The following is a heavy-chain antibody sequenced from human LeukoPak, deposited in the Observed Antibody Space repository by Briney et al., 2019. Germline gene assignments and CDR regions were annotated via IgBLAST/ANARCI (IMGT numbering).Heavy chain of an antibody. CDR1: GFSFSTYW. CDR3: ARDDLGYCSGGSCLSLYYFDY. CDR2: IKQDGGEK. Sequence: GGSLRLSCAASGFSFSTYWMSWVRQAPGKGLEWVANIKQDGGEKYYVDSVKGRFSIARDNAKNSLYLQMNSLRAEDTAVYYCARDDLGYCSGGSCLSLYYFDYWGQGTLVTVSS. J-gene: IGHJ4*02. V-gene: IGHV3-7*01. D-gene: IGHD2-15*01.